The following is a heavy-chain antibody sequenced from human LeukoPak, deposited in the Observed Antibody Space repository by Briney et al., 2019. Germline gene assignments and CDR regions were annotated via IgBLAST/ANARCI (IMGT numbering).Heavy chain of an antibody. V-gene: IGHV3-23*01. CDR2: ISGSGGST. CDR1: GFTFSSYA. D-gene: IGHD3-10*01. Sequence: GGSLRLSCAASGFTFSSYAMSWVRQAPGKGLEWVSAISGSGGSTYYADSVKGRFTISRDNSKNTLYLQMNSLRAEDTAVYYCAKGTLYYGSGSYCMDVWGKGTTVSVSS. J-gene: IGHJ6*04. CDR3: AKGTLYYGSGSYCMDV.